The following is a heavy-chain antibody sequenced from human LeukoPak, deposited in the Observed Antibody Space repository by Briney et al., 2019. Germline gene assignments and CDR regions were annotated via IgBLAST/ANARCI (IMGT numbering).Heavy chain of an antibody. Sequence: SETLSLTCAVYGGSFSGYYWSWIRQPPGKGLEWIGEINHSGSTNYNPSLKSRVTISVDTSKNQFSLKLSSVTAADTAVYYCARGPVEAGTAFDYWGQGTLVTVSS. CDR2: INHSGST. D-gene: IGHD6-13*01. J-gene: IGHJ4*02. CDR1: GGSFSGYY. CDR3: ARGPVEAGTAFDY. V-gene: IGHV4-34*01.